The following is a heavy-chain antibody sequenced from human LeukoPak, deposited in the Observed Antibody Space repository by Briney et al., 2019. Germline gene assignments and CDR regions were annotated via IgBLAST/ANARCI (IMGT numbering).Heavy chain of an antibody. Sequence: GGSLRLSCAASGFTFSDYYMSWIRQAPGKGLEWVSYISSSGSTIYYADSVKGRFTISRDNAKNSLYLQMNSLRAEDTAVYYCARDLHGYNYLRQVDAFDIWGQGTMVTVSS. J-gene: IGHJ3*02. CDR3: ARDLHGYNYLRQVDAFDI. CDR2: ISSSGSTI. CDR1: GFTFSDYY. D-gene: IGHD5-24*01. V-gene: IGHV3-11*04.